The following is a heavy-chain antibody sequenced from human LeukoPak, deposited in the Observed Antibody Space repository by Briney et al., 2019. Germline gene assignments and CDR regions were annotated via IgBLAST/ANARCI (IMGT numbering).Heavy chain of an antibody. CDR3: AELGITMIGGV. J-gene: IGHJ6*04. V-gene: IGHV3-21*01. CDR2: ITSSSSYI. D-gene: IGHD3-10*02. CDR1: GFTFSSYS. Sequence: GGSLRLSRAASGFTFSSYSMNWVRQAPGKGLEWVSSITSSSSYIYYADSVKGRFTISRDNAKNSLYLQMNSLRAEDTAVYYCAELGITMIGGVWGKGTTVTISS.